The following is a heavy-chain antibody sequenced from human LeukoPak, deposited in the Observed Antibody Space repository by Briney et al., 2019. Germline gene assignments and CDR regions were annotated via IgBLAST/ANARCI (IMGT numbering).Heavy chain of an antibody. CDR1: GFTFSSNA. D-gene: IGHD4-17*01. Sequence: GGSLRLSCAASGFTFSSNAMSWVRQAPGKGLEWVSAISGSGGRTDYADSVKGRFTISRDNAKNSLYLQMNSLRAEDTALYYCAKDGGPDTVTTTFDYWGQGTLVTVSS. J-gene: IGHJ4*02. V-gene: IGHV3-23*01. CDR2: ISGSGGRT. CDR3: AKDGGPDTVTTTFDY.